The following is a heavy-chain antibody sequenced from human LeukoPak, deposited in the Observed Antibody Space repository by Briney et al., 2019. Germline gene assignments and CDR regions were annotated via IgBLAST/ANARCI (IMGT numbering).Heavy chain of an antibody. J-gene: IGHJ4*02. V-gene: IGHV3-53*01. D-gene: IGHD2-2*02. Sequence: TGGSLRLSCVASGFTVSSNYMSWVRQAPGKGLEWVSVIYSGGRAYYADSVKGRFTISRDSSKNTLYLQMNSLRAEDTAVYHCAREYCTSTSCYNYFDYWGQGTLASVSS. CDR1: GFTVSSNY. CDR3: AREYCTSTSCYNYFDY. CDR2: IYSGGRA.